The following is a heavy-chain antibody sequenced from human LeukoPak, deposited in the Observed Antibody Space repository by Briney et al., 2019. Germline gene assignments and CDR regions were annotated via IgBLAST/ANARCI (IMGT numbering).Heavy chain of an antibody. D-gene: IGHD3-10*01. V-gene: IGHV3-66*01. CDR2: IYSGGST. J-gene: IGHJ6*03. CDR3: ARVLSGRGSLYSYYYYMDV. Sequence: GGSLRLSCAASGFTVSSNYMSWVRQAPGKGLEWVSVIYSGGSTYYADSVKGRFTISRDNSKNTLYLQMNSLRAEDTAVYYCARVLSGRGSLYSYYYYMDVWGKGTTVTISS. CDR1: GFTVSSNY.